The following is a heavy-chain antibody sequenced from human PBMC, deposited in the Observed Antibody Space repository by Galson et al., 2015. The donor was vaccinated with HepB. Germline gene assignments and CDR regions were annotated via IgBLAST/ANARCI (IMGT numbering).Heavy chain of an antibody. CDR2: LDPTDSYT. Sequence: QSGAEAKKPGESLKISCKGSGYSFPTYWINWVRQMPGKGLEWMGKLDPTDSYTNYSPSLQGHVTISAYKSTSTAYLQWSSLKAPDSAMYYGPIEKIMIRAIFYYAVDVWGLGTTVTVS. CDR1: GYSFPTYW. J-gene: IGHJ6*02. V-gene: IGHV5-10-1*01. CDR3: PIEKIMIRAIFYYAVDV. D-gene: IGHD3-10*01.